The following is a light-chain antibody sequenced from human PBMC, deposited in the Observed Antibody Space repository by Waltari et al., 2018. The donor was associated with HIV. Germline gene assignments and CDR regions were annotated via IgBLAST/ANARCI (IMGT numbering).Light chain of an antibody. CDR1: QNVRHNY. CDR3: QQYGTSPFT. Sequence: EIVLTQAPGTLSLSPGERAALSCRASQNVRHNYLAWYQQKPGQSPTLLMSGASNRATGIPDRFSGSGSGTNFTLTISRLEPEDFAVYYCQQYGTSPFTFGPGTKVDI. V-gene: IGKV3-20*01. J-gene: IGKJ3*01. CDR2: GAS.